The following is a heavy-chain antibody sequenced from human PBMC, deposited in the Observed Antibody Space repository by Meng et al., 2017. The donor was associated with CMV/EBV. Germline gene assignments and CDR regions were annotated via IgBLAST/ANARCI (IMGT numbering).Heavy chain of an antibody. Sequence: KVSCKGSGYSVTSYWIGWVRQTPEKGLEWMGIMYPRDSDIRYSPSFQGQVTISADKSISTAYLQWSTLKASDTAIYYCARPTVVGGRPRTFDYWGQGTLVTVSS. V-gene: IGHV5-51*01. CDR1: GYSVTSYW. J-gene: IGHJ4*02. D-gene: IGHD3-16*01. CDR3: ARPTVVGGRPRTFDY. CDR2: MYPRDSDI.